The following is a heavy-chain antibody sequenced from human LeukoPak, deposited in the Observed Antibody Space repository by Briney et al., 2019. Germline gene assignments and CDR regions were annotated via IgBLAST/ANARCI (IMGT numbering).Heavy chain of an antibody. Sequence: KSGGSLRLSCTASGFTFTDYYMSWIRQAPGKGLEWVSHISNSGSTIYYTDSVKGRITISRDNAKKSVYLQMNRLRADDTAVYYCARAVPDYFYGMDVWGQGTTVTVSS. V-gene: IGHV3-11*01. CDR3: ARAVPDYFYGMDV. J-gene: IGHJ6*02. CDR1: GFTFTDYY. CDR2: ISNSGSTI.